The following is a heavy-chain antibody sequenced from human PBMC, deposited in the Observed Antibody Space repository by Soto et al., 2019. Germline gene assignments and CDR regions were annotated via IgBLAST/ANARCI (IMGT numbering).Heavy chain of an antibody. CDR3: ASKLSSGWYFYFDY. CDR1: GFTFTSYA. Sequence: LRLSWAASGFTFTSYAMNWVRQAPGKGLEWVSAISGSGGITYYADSVKGRFTISRDNSRNTLYLQMNSLRAEDTAVYYCASKLSSGWYFYFDYWGQGALVTVSS. V-gene: IGHV3-23*01. CDR2: ISGSGGIT. J-gene: IGHJ4*02. D-gene: IGHD6-19*01.